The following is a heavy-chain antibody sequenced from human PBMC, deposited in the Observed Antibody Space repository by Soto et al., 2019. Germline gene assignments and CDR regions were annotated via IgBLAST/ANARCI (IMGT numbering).Heavy chain of an antibody. Sequence: AXGSLLLSCAASGFTFTRYSMNWVRQAPGKGLEWVSSISSTTNYIYYGDSMKGRFTISRDNAKNSLYLEMNSLRAEDTAVYYCARESEDLTSNFDYWGQGTLVTVSS. CDR2: ISSTTNYI. CDR3: ARESEDLTSNFDY. J-gene: IGHJ4*02. CDR1: GFTFTRYS. V-gene: IGHV3-21*06.